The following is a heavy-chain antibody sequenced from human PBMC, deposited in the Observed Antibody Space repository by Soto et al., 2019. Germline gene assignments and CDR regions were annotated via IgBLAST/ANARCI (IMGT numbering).Heavy chain of an antibody. V-gene: IGHV6-1*01. D-gene: IGHD1-7*01. CDR2: TYYRSKWYN. CDR1: GDSVSSNSAA. J-gene: IGHJ6*02. Sequence: SQTLPLTCAISGDSVSSNSAAWNWIRQSPSRGLEWLGRTYYRSKWYNDYAVSVKSRITINPDTSKNQFSLQLNSVTPEDTAVYYCARGITGTNLYYYYGMDVWGQGTPVTVSS. CDR3: ARGITGTNLYYYYGMDV.